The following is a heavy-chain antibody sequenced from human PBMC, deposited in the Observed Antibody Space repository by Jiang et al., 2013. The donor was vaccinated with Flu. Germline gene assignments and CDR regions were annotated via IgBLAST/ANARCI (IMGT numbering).Heavy chain of an antibody. D-gene: IGHD3-3*01. J-gene: IGHJ6*02. Sequence: GSGLVKPSETLSLTCTVSGGSISSYYWSWIRQPPGKGLEWIGYIYYSGSTNYNPSLKSRVTISVDTSKNQFSLKLSSVTAADTAVYYCARDSTIFGSYGMDVWGQGTTVTVSS. CDR1: GGSISSYY. CDR3: ARDSTIFGSYGMDV. CDR2: IYYSGST. V-gene: IGHV4-59*01.